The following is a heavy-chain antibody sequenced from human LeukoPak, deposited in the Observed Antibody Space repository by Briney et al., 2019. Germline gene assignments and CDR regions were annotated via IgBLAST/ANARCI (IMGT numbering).Heavy chain of an antibody. D-gene: IGHD2-2*01. Sequence: ASVKVSCKASGGTFSSYAISWVRQAPGQGLEWMGGIIPIFGTANYAQKFQGRVTITADESTSTAYMELSSLRSEDTAVYYCARMIVVVPAADHASWFDPWGQGTLVTVSS. J-gene: IGHJ5*02. CDR1: GGTFSSYA. V-gene: IGHV1-69*13. CDR3: ARMIVVVPAADHASWFDP. CDR2: IIPIFGTA.